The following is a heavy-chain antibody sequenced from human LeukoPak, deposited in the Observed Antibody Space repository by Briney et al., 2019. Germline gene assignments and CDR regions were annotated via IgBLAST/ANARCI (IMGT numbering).Heavy chain of an antibody. CDR2: IKSKSDGGTT. J-gene: IGHJ4*02. Sequence: GGSLRLFCAASGFSFSRAWMSWVRQAPGKGLEWVGRIKSKSDGGTTDYAAPVKGRFTISSDDSKNTLFLQVNSLKIEDTAVYYCTTVTLRPVGLWGQGTLVTVSS. CDR1: GFSFSRAW. V-gene: IGHV3-15*05. D-gene: IGHD3-10*01. CDR3: TTVTLRPVGL.